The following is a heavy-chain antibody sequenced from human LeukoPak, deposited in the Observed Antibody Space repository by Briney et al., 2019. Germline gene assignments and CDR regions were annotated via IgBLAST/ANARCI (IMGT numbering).Heavy chain of an antibody. Sequence: SETLSLTCAVYGGSFSGYYWSWIRQPPGKGLEWIGEINHSGSTNYNPSLKSRVTIPVDTSKNQFSLKLSSVTAADTAVYYCARGRTIFGVVIQHFFDYWGQGTLVTVSS. CDR3: ARGRTIFGVVIQHFFDY. J-gene: IGHJ4*02. D-gene: IGHD3-3*01. CDR2: INHSGST. V-gene: IGHV4-34*01. CDR1: GGSFSGYY.